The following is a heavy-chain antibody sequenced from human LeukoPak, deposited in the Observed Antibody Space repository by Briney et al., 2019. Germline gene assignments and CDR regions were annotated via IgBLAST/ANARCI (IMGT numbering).Heavy chain of an antibody. V-gene: IGHV3-30-3*01. CDR3: ARDGGNWLGH. D-gene: IGHD4-23*01. CDR2: ISYDGSNK. Sequence: PGRSLRLSCAASGFTLSSYAMHWVRQAPGKGLVWVAVISYDGSNKYYADSVKGRLTISRDNFKNTLYLQMNSLRAEDTAVYYCARDGGNWLGHWGQGTLVTVSS. CDR1: GFTLSSYA. J-gene: IGHJ5*02.